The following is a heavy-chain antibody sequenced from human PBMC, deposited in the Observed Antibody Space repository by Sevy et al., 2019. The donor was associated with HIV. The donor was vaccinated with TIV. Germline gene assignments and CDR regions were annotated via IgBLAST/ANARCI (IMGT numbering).Heavy chain of an antibody. CDR2: ISSSSSTI. Sequence: GGSLRLSCAASGFTFSSYSMNWVRQAPGKGLEWVSYISSSSSTIYYADSVKGRFTISRDNAKNSLYLQMNSLRDEDTAVYYCARWVGIDYYVSSGYYSWGQGTLVTVSS. D-gene: IGHD3-22*01. CDR3: ARWVGIDYYVSSGYYS. V-gene: IGHV3-48*02. J-gene: IGHJ4*02. CDR1: GFTFSSYS.